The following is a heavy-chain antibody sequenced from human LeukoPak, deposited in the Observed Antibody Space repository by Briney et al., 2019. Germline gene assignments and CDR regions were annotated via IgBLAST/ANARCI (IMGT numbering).Heavy chain of an antibody. CDR2: ITSGGSTI. J-gene: IGHJ6*03. CDR1: GFTFSSYE. D-gene: IGHD4-17*01. CDR3: ASLSTVTHYYYMDV. V-gene: IGHV3-48*03. Sequence: GGSLRLSCAASGFTFSSYEMNWVRQAPGKGLEWVSYITSGGSTIYYADFVKGRFTISRDNARNSLYLQMNSLRAEDTAVYYCASLSTVTHYYYMDVWGKGTTVTISS.